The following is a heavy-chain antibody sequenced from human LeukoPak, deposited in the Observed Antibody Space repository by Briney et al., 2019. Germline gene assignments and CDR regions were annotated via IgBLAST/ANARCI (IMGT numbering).Heavy chain of an antibody. V-gene: IGHV1-18*01. D-gene: IGHD6-13*01. CDR1: GYTFTSYG. CDR2: ISAYNGNT. CDR3: SSSWYGRSLDY. Sequence: GASVKVSCKASGYTFTSYGISWVRQAPGQGLEWMGWISAYNGNTNYAQKLQGRVTMTRDTSISTAYMELSRLRSDDTAVYYCSSSWYGRSLDYWGQGTLVTVSS. J-gene: IGHJ4*02.